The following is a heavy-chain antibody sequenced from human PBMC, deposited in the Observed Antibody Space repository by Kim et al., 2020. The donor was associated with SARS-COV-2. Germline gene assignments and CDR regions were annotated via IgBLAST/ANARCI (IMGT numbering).Heavy chain of an antibody. CDR1: GFTFSSYA. CDR2: ISYDGSNK. J-gene: IGHJ6*02. CDR3: ARVSGVIAYYYYGMDV. D-gene: IGHD3-10*01. Sequence: GGSLRLSCAASGFTFSSYAMHWVRQAPGKGLEWVAVISYDGSNKYYADSVKGRFTISRDNSKNTLYLQMNSLRAEDTAVYYCARVSGVIAYYYYGMDVWGQGTTVTVSS. V-gene: IGHV3-30*04.